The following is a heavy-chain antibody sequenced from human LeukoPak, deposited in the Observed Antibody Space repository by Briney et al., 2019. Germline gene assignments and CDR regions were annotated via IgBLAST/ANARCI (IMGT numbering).Heavy chain of an antibody. CDR3: ARALSYWNYFDS. V-gene: IGHV3-23*01. CDR1: GFTFTRNT. Sequence: GGSLRLSCAASGFTFTRNTMNWVRQSPGKGLEWVSAIGATSGTTFYADSVKGRFTVSRDNSQNTLYLQMAGLRAEDTAIYYCARALSYWNYFDSWGQGTLVTVSS. D-gene: IGHD1-1*01. J-gene: IGHJ4*02. CDR2: IGATSGTT.